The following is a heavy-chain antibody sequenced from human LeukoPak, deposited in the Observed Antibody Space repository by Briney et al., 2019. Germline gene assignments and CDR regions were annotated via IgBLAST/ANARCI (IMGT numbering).Heavy chain of an antibody. V-gene: IGHV1-18*01. D-gene: IGHD6-6*01. CDR3: ATEYSSSPGYYYYYYMDV. Sequence: ASVKVSCKASGYTFTSYGISWVRQAPGQGLEWMGWISAYNGNTNYAQKLQGRVTMTTDTSTSTAYMELRSLRSDDTAVYYCATEYSSSPGYYYYYYMDVWSKGTTVTVSS. CDR2: ISAYNGNT. CDR1: GYTFTSYG. J-gene: IGHJ6*03.